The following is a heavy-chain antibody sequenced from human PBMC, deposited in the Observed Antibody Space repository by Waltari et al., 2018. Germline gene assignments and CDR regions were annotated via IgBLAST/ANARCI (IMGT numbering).Heavy chain of an antibody. CDR2: IKEDGSDK. V-gene: IGHV3-7*01. D-gene: IGHD3-9*01. J-gene: IGHJ3*02. CDR3: AGVLRHFDWLPYAFDI. CDR1: GFTFSTYW. Sequence: EVQLVESGGGLVQPGGSLRLSCAASGFTFSTYWMSWVRQAPGKGLEWVANIKEDGSDKYYMDSVKGRLTISRDNAENSLYLQINSLRADDTAVYYCAGVLRHFDWLPYAFDIWGQGTVVTVSS.